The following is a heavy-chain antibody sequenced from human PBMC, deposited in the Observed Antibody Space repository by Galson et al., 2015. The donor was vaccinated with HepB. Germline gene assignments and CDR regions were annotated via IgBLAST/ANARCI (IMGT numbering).Heavy chain of an antibody. D-gene: IGHD6-19*01. V-gene: IGHV3-74*01. Sequence: SLRLSCAASGFTFSSYWMHWVRQAPGKGLVWVSRINSDGSSTSYADSVKGRFTISRDNAKNTLYLQMNSLRAEDTAVYYCARETGSGWYNYFDYWGQGTLVTVSS. CDR2: INSDGSST. CDR1: GFTFSSYW. J-gene: IGHJ4*02. CDR3: ARETGSGWYNYFDY.